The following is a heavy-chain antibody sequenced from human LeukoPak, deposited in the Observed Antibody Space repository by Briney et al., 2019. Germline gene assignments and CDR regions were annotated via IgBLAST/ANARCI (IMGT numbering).Heavy chain of an antibody. CDR1: GFTFSSYW. V-gene: IGHV3-74*01. CDR3: AREFLEQQPNRGFDP. Sequence: GGSLRLSCAASGFTFSSYWMHWVRQAPGKGLVWISHINSDGSDISYADSVKGRFTISRDNAKNTLYLQMNRLRAEDTAVYYCAREFLEQQPNRGFDPWGQGTLVTVSS. J-gene: IGHJ5*02. D-gene: IGHD6-13*01. CDR2: INSDGSDI.